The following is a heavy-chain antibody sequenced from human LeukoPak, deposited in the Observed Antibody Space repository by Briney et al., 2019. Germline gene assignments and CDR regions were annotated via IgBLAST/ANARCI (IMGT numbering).Heavy chain of an antibody. Sequence: GGSLRLSCAASGFTFSSYIVNWVRQAPGKRLEWVGFIRSKAYGGTTEYAASVKGRFTISRDDSKSIAYLQMNSLKTEDTAVYYCTRAPYSSSGAFDIWGQGTMVTVSS. CDR3: TRAPYSSSGAFDI. CDR1: GFTFSSYI. V-gene: IGHV3-49*04. CDR2: IRSKAYGGTT. J-gene: IGHJ3*02. D-gene: IGHD6-13*01.